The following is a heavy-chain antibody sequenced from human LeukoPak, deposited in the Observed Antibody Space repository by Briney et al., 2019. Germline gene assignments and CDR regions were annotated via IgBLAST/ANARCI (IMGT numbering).Heavy chain of an antibody. Sequence: GGSLRLSCAASGFTFSSYSMNWVRQAPGKGLEWVSSISSSSSYIYYADSVKGRFTISRDNSKNTLYLQMNSLRAEDTAVYYCARGRVYFDWLPDYWGQGTLVTVSS. D-gene: IGHD3-9*01. V-gene: IGHV3-21*04. CDR2: ISSSSSYI. CDR3: ARGRVYFDWLPDY. CDR1: GFTFSSYS. J-gene: IGHJ4*02.